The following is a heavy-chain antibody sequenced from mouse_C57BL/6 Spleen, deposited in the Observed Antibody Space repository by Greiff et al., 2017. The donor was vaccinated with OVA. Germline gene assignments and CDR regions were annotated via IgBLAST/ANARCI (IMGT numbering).Heavy chain of an antibody. CDR3: ARSFYYSNYWYFDV. CDR2: IFPGDGDT. CDR1: GYVFSSSW. Sequence: QVQLQQSGPELVKPGASVKISCKASGYVFSSSWMNWVKQRPGKGLEWIGRIFPGDGDTNYNGKFKGKATLTADKSSSTAYMQLSSLTSEDSAVYFCARSFYYSNYWYFDVWGTGTTVTVSS. V-gene: IGHV1-82*01. D-gene: IGHD2-5*01. J-gene: IGHJ1*03.